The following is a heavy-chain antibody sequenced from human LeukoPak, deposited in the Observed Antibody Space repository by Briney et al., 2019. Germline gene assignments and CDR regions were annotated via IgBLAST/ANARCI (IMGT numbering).Heavy chain of an antibody. CDR2: LSRRGGTI. CDR3: ARDLGPYNTSPNSGAFDI. V-gene: IGHV3-48*04. D-gene: IGHD1-14*01. Sequence: GGSLRLSCAASGFTFSSYGMHWIRQAPGKGLECISYLSRRGGTIYYADSVKGRFTVSWDNAKNSFYLQMNSLRAEDTAVFYCARDLGPYNTSPNSGAFDIWGQGTMVTVSS. CDR1: GFTFSSYG. J-gene: IGHJ3*02.